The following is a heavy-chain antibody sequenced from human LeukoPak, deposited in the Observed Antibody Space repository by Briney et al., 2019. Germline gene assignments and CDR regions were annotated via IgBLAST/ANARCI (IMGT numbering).Heavy chain of an antibody. V-gene: IGHV3-23*01. Sequence: PGGSLRLSCAASGFTFFNYAMSWVRQSPGKGLEWVSLISGSGGNTNYADSVKGRFTISRDNSNNTLYLQMNSLRAEDTAVYYCAKDLSYCSGGTCYTSRYYGMDVWGQGTTVTVSS. CDR2: ISGSGGNT. CDR1: GFTFFNYA. D-gene: IGHD2-15*01. CDR3: AKDLSYCSGGTCYTSRYYGMDV. J-gene: IGHJ6*02.